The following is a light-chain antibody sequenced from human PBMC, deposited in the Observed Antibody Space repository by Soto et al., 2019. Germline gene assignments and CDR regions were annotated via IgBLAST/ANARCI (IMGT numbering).Light chain of an antibody. CDR2: AAS. J-gene: IGKJ5*01. CDR1: QSVSSN. CDR3: QQYNNWPIT. V-gene: IGKV3-15*01. Sequence: EIVMTQSPPTLSLSPGERATLCCRASQSVSSNLAWYQQIPGQAPRLLIYAASTRATGIPARFSGSGSGTEFTLTISSLQSEDFAVYSCQQYNNWPITFGQGTRLEIK.